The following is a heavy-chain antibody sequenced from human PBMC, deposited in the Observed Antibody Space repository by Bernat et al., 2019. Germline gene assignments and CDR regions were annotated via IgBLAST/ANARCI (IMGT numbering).Heavy chain of an antibody. V-gene: IGHV3-30*18. CDR1: GFTFTSYG. D-gene: IGHD4-17*01. J-gene: IGHJ3*02. Sequence: VQLLESGGGVVQPGRSLRLSCAASGFTFTSYGMHWVRQAPGKGLEWVAVISYDRSIRYYADSVKGRFTISRDNSKNTLFLQMNSLRVEDTAMYYCAKGADFGDYDGYDAFDIWGQGTMVTVSS. CDR2: ISYDRSIR. CDR3: AKGADFGDYDGYDAFDI.